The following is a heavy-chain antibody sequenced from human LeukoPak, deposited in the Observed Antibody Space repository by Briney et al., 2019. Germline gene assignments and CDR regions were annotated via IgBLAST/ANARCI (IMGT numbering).Heavy chain of an antibody. D-gene: IGHD1-14*01. CDR3: ASSFRKSLDY. Sequence: PGRSLRLSCAASGFTFSSYAMHWVRQAPGKGLEWVAVISYDGSNKYYADSVKGRFTISRDTSKNTLYLQMNSLRAEDTAVYYCASSFRKSLDYWGQGTLVTVSS. J-gene: IGHJ4*02. CDR1: GFTFSSYA. CDR2: ISYDGSNK. V-gene: IGHV3-30-3*01.